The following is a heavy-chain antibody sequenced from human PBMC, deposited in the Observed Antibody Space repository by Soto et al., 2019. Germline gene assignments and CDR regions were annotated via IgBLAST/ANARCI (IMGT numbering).Heavy chain of an antibody. J-gene: IGHJ4*02. D-gene: IGHD2-21*02. CDR2: ISSSSSYI. CDR3: ARDGLYCGGDCWYFDY. Sequence: EVQLVESGGGLVKPGGSLRLSCAASGFTFSSYSMNWVRQAPGKGLEWVSSISSSSSYIYYADSVKGRFTISRDNAKNSLYLQMNSLRAEDTAVYYCARDGLYCGGDCWYFDYWGQGTLVTVSS. CDR1: GFTFSSYS. V-gene: IGHV3-21*01.